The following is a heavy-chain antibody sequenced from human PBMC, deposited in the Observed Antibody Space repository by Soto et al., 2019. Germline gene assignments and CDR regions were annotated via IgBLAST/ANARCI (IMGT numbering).Heavy chain of an antibody. J-gene: IGHJ4*02. CDR1: GGSISSYY. V-gene: IGHV4-59*01. Sequence: PSETLSLTCIVSGGSISSYYWSWIRQPPGKGLEWIGYIYYSGSTNYNPSLKSRVTISVDTSKNQFSLKLSSVTAADTAVYYCARATRREWTSGFDYWGQGTLVTVPS. CDR3: ARATRREWTSGFDY. D-gene: IGHD3-3*01. CDR2: IYYSGST.